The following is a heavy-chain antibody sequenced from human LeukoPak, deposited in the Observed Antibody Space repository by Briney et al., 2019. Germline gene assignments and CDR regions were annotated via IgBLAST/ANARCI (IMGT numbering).Heavy chain of an antibody. CDR3: ASPFYRYGDYVSSYFDY. Sequence: GGSLRLSCAASGFTFSNSWMHWVRQVPGKGLVYVSSIIGDGSLIHYADSVKGRFTISRDNSKNTLYLQMNSLRAEDTAVYYCASPFYRYGDYVSSYFDYWGQGTLVTVSS. CDR2: IIGDGSLI. V-gene: IGHV3-74*01. CDR1: GFTFSNSW. D-gene: IGHD4-17*01. J-gene: IGHJ4*02.